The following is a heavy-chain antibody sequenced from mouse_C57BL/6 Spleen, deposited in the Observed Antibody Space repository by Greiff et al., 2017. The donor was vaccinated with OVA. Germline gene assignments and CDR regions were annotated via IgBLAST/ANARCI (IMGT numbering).Heavy chain of an antibody. V-gene: IGHV1-26*01. J-gene: IGHJ2*01. CDR3: ARRGGYYPHLDY. D-gene: IGHD2-3*01. CDR1: GYTFTDYY. Sequence: VQLQQSGPELVKPGASVKISCKASGYTFTDYYMNWVKQSHGKSLEWIGDINPNNGGTSYNQKFKGKATLTVDKSSSTAYMELRSLTSEDSAVYYCARRGGYYPHLDYWGQGTTLTVSS. CDR2: INPNNGGT.